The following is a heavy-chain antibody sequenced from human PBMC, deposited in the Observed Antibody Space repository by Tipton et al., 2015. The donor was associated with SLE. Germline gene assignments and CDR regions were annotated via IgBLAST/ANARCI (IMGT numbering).Heavy chain of an antibody. CDR2: IYYSGST. CDR3: AELEGLSYGYSFDY. V-gene: IGHV4-39*07. CDR1: GGSIGSYY. J-gene: IGHJ4*02. D-gene: IGHD5-18*01. Sequence: TLSLTCTDSGGSIGSYYWSWIRQPPGKGLEWIGSIYYSGSTYYNPSLKSRVTISVDTSKNQFSLKLSSVTAADTAVYYCAELEGLSYGYSFDYWGQGILVTVSS.